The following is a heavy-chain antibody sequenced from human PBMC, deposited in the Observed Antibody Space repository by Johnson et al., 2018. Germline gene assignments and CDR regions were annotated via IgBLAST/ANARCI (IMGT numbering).Heavy chain of an antibody. CDR1: GYRFTSYW. D-gene: IGHD1-7*01. CDR2: IYPGDSDT. CDR3: GRVLGTTYDAFDI. Sequence: VQLVQSGAEVKKPGESLKISCKGSGYRFTSYWIGWVRQMPGKGLEWRGIIYPGDSDTRYSPSFQGQVTVSADKSTSTADLQWSSLKASDTAMYYGGRVLGTTYDAFDIWGQGTMVTVSS. J-gene: IGHJ3*02. V-gene: IGHV5-51*01.